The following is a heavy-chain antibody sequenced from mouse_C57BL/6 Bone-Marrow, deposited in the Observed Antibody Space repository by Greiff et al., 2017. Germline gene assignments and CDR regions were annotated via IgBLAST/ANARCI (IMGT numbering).Heavy chain of an antibody. CDR3: ARITTVVPFAY. CDR1: GYTFTSYT. J-gene: IGHJ3*01. Sequence: QVQLQQSGAELARPGASVKMSCKASGYTFTSYTMHWVKQRPGQGLEWIGYINPSSGYNKYNQKFKDKATLTADKSSSTAYMQLSSLTSEDSAVYYCARITTVVPFAYWGQGTLVTVSA. CDR2: INPSSGYN. V-gene: IGHV1-4*01. D-gene: IGHD1-1*01.